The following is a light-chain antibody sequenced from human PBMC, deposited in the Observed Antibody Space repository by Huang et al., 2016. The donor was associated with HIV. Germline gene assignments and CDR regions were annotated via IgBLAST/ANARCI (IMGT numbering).Light chain of an antibody. Sequence: EVVLTPSPATLSLSPGKRDTLSGRASQSVGTYLAWYQQKPVPAPRLLIYDASDRASGISAKFSGRGSGTDFTLTISSLLPEDIAVYYCQQRTNWPVTFGGGTKVQIK. CDR1: QSVGTY. CDR2: DAS. V-gene: IGKV3-11*01. CDR3: QQRTNWPVT. J-gene: IGKJ4*01.